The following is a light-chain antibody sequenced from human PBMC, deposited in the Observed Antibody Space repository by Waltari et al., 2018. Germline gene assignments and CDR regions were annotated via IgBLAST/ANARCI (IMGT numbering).Light chain of an antibody. V-gene: IGLV2-23*02. CDR2: EVK. Sequence: QSALTQPASVSGSPGQSITISCTGTRRGVWSYNLVSWYQQHPGKAPKLMIYEVKKRPSGVSNRFTGSKSGNTASLTISGLQAEDEADYYCFSYVDSSTSVCGGGTKLTVL. CDR3: FSYVDSSTSV. CDR1: RRGVWSYNL. J-gene: IGLJ2*01.